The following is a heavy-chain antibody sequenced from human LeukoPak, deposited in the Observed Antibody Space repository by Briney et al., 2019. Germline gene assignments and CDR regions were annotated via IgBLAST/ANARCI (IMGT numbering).Heavy chain of an antibody. CDR2: ISSNGSRK. V-gene: IGHV3-64D*09. Sequence: GGSLRLSCSASGFTFSSYAMHWVRQAPGKGLEYVSAISSNGSRKYYAESVKGRFTISRDNSKNTLYLQMSSLRPEDTAVYYCVKGIVVVTARAFDYWGQGTLVTVSS. D-gene: IGHD2-21*02. J-gene: IGHJ4*02. CDR3: VKGIVVVTARAFDY. CDR1: GFTFSSYA.